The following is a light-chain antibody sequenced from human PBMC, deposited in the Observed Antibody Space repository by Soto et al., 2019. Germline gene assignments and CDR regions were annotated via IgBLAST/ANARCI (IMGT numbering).Light chain of an antibody. J-gene: IGKJ5*01. CDR3: QQLNSYPIT. V-gene: IGKV3D-15*01. CDR1: QSVSSN. Sequence: EIVLTQTPGTLSLSPGERATLSCMASQSVSSNLAWYQQKPGQAPRLLIYGASSRATGIPDRFSGSGSGTDFTLTISSLQPEDFATYYCQQLNSYPITFGQGTRLEIK. CDR2: GAS.